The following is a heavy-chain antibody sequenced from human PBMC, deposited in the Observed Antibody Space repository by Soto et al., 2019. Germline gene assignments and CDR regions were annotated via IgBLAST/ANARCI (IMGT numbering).Heavy chain of an antibody. Sequence: GGSPRLSCAASGFTFSNAWMNWVRQAPGKGLEWVGRIKSKTDGGTTDYAAPVKGRFTISRDDSKNTLYLQMNSLKTEDTAVYYCTTDDAVVDIVATTHYYYYYGMDVWGQGTTVTVSS. CDR2: IKSKTDGGTT. CDR1: GFTFSNAW. J-gene: IGHJ6*02. D-gene: IGHD5-12*01. CDR3: TTDDAVVDIVATTHYYYYYGMDV. V-gene: IGHV3-15*07.